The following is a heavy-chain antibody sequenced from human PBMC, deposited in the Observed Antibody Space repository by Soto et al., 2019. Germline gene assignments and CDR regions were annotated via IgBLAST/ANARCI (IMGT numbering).Heavy chain of an antibody. D-gene: IGHD2-15*01. CDR3: AREVVAATPGFDY. CDR1: GYSFTSYW. CDR2: IYPGDSDT. Sequence: HGESLKISCKGSGYSFTSYWIGWVRQMPGKGLEWMGIIYPGDSDTRYSPSFQGQVTISADKSISTAYLQWSSLKASDTAMYYCAREVVAATPGFDYWGQGTLVTVSS. V-gene: IGHV5-51*01. J-gene: IGHJ4*02.